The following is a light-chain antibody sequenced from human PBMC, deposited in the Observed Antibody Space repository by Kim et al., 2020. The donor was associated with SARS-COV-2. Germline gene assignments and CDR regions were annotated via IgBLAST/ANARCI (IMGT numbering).Light chain of an antibody. Sequence: SPGERATLSCRASESVSSKLAWYQHKPGQAPRLLIHGASTRATGIPARFSGSGSGTEFTLTISSLQSEDFAVYYCQQYSNWPPLTFGGGTKLEI. V-gene: IGKV3-15*01. CDR2: GAS. CDR3: QQYSNWPPLT. J-gene: IGKJ4*01. CDR1: ESVSSK.